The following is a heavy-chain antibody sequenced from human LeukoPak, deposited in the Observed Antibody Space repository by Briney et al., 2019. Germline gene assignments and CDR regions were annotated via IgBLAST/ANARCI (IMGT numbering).Heavy chain of an antibody. CDR3: VRGMPDWAGFDP. CDR2: ITHSGGI. D-gene: IGHD3-9*01. V-gene: IGHV4-34*01. J-gene: IGHJ5*02. Sequence: SETLSLTCGVNGGSFSGDCWTWIRQPPGKGLEWIGEITHSGGIKYTPSLKSRVTISLDTSKTQISLKLSSVTAADTAVYYCVRGMPDWAGFDPWGQGTLVTVSS. CDR1: GGSFSGDC.